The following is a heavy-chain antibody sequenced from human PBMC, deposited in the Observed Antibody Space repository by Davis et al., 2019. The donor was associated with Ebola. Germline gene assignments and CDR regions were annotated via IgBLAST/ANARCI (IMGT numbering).Heavy chain of an antibody. CDR3: ARVVGSYYYGMDV. V-gene: IGHV4-39*01. D-gene: IGHD1-26*01. J-gene: IGHJ6*02. CDR2: IYYSGST. Sequence: ESLKISCAASGFTFSSYSMNWIRQPPGKGLEWIGSIYYSGSTYYNPSLKSRVTISVDTSKNQFSLKLSSVTAADTAVYYCARVVGSYYYGMDVWGQGTTVTVSS. CDR1: GFTFSSYS.